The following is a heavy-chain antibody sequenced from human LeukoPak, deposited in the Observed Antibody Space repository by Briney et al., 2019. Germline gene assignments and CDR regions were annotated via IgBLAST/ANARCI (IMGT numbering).Heavy chain of an antibody. CDR2: MNPNSGNT. CDR1: GYTFTSYD. CDR3: ASVGSQYYYDSSASESDYYYMDV. V-gene: IGHV1-8*01. D-gene: IGHD3-22*01. J-gene: IGHJ6*03. Sequence: ASVKVSCEASGYTFTSYDINWVRQATGQGLAWMGWMNPNSGNTGYAQKFQGRVTMTRNTSISTAYMELSSLRSEDTAVYHCASVGSQYYYDSSASESDYYYMDVWGKGTTVTVSS.